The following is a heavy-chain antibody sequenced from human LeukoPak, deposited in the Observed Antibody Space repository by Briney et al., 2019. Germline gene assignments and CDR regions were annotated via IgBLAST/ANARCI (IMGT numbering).Heavy chain of an antibody. D-gene: IGHD3-22*01. CDR2: IYYSGSS. Sequence: SETLSLTCTVFGVSINGYYWSWIRQPPGKGLEWIGYIYYSGSSNNNPSLKSRVTMSVDTSKNQFSLKLSSVTAADTAVYYCAGHDSSGTYFQHWGQGTLVTVSS. V-gene: IGHV4-59*01. CDR3: AGHDSSGTYFQH. CDR1: GVSINGYY. J-gene: IGHJ1*01.